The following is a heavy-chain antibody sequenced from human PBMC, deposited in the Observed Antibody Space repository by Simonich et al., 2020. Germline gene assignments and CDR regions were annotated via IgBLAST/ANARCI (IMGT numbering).Heavy chain of an antibody. Sequence: QVQLVQSGAEVKKPGASVKVSCKASGYTFTGYYMHWVRQAPGQGLEWMGWINPNRGGTNYEQKFKGRGTMTRDTSISTAYMELSRLRSDDTAVYYCARGRIAAAGTYYYYYMDVWGKGTTVTVSS. CDR3: ARGRIAAAGTYYYYYMDV. D-gene: IGHD6-13*01. CDR2: INPNRGGT. J-gene: IGHJ6*03. CDR1: GYTFTGYY. V-gene: IGHV1-2*02.